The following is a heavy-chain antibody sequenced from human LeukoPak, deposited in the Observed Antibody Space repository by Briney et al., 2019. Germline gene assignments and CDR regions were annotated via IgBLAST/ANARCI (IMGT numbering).Heavy chain of an antibody. CDR1: GFTFGDYA. D-gene: IGHD4-17*01. J-gene: IGHJ4*02. Sequence: GGSLRLSCTASGFTFGDYAMSWVRQAPGKGLEWVGFIRSKAYGGTIEYAASVKGRFTISRDDSKSIAYLQMISLKTDDTAVYYCARWGPTVSFDYWGQGTLVTVSS. V-gene: IGHV3-49*04. CDR3: ARWGPTVSFDY. CDR2: IRSKAYGGTI.